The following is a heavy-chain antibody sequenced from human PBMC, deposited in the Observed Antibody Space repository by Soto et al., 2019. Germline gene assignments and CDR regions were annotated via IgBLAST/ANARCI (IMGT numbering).Heavy chain of an antibody. J-gene: IGHJ6*02. CDR3: ARDARRRYDSSVLNYYYGMDV. Sequence: QVQLVESGGGVVQPGRSLRLSCAASGFTFSSYGMHWVRQAPGKGLEWVAVIWYDGSNKYYADSVKGRFTISRDNSKNTLYMQMNSLRAEDTAVYYSARDARRRYDSSVLNYYYGMDVWGQGTTVTVSS. V-gene: IGHV3-33*01. CDR1: GFTFSSYG. CDR2: IWYDGSNK. D-gene: IGHD3-22*01.